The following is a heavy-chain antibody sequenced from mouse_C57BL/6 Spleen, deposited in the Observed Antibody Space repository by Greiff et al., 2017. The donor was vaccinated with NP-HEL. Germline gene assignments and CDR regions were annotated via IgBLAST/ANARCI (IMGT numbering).Heavy chain of an antibody. V-gene: IGHV1-22*01. J-gene: IGHJ4*01. CDR2: INPNNGGT. D-gene: IGHD2-2*01. CDR1: GYTFTDYN. CDR3: ARVIYYGYDWRDYYAMDY. Sequence: EVQLQQSGPELVKPGASVKMSCKASGYTFTDYNMHWVKQSHGKSLEWIGYINPNNGGTSYNPKLKGKATLTVNKSSSTAYMELRSLTSEDSAVYYSARVIYYGYDWRDYYAMDYWGQGTSVTVSS.